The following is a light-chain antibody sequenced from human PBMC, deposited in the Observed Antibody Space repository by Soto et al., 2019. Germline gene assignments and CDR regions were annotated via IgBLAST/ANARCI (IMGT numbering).Light chain of an antibody. CDR3: QQYYESPLT. CDR2: WAS. V-gene: IGKV4-1*01. J-gene: IGKJ1*01. Sequence: DIVMTQSPDSLAVSLGERATINCKSSQPVLFTSPYQNSIAWYQQRPGQPPKLLIYWASMRNSGVPDRFSGSGSGTDFTLTIGSLQAEDVAVYYCQQYYESPLTFGQGTKVEIK. CDR1: QPVLFTSPYQNS.